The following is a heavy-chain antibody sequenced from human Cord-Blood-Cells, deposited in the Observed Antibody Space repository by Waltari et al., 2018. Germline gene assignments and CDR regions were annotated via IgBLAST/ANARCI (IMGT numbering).Heavy chain of an antibody. J-gene: IGHJ6*02. CDR1: VGAFSGFS. CDR2: IIPIFGTA. CDR3: ARINWNYYYYYGMDV. Sequence: VPVAQSLAVDGNPVCSVNASWMGCVGAFSGFSCSRVKQPRGQGLEWMVGIIPIFGTANYAQKFQGRVTITADESTRTAYMELSSLRSEDTAVYYCARINWNYYYYYGMDVWGQGTTVTVSS. D-gene: IGHD1-20*01. V-gene: IGHV1-69*01.